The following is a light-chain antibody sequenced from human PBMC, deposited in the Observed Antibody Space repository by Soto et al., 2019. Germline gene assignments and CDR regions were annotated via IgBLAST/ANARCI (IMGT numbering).Light chain of an antibody. V-gene: IGLV2-11*01. CDR2: DVN. CDR3: QAYDYSLTASV. CDR1: SSDVGAYNF. J-gene: IGLJ3*02. Sequence: QSALTQPRSVSGSPGQSVTISCTGSSSDVGAYNFASWYQQHPGAAPKLLIHDVNKRPPGVPDRFSASKSGNTASLTISGLQAEDEADYYCQAYDYSLTASVFGGGTQLTVL.